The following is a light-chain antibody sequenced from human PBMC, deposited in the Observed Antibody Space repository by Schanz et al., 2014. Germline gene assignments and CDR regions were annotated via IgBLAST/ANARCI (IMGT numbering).Light chain of an antibody. CDR3: HQYGISPFT. J-gene: IGKJ3*01. CDR2: SAS. Sequence: EIVLTQSPGTLSLSPGERATLSCRASQSVSSTYLNWYQQKPGQAPRLLIYSASTRATGIPDRFSGSGSGTDFTLSISRLEPEDFAVYYCHQYGISPFTFGPGTKVDIK. CDR1: QSVSSTY. V-gene: IGKV3-20*01.